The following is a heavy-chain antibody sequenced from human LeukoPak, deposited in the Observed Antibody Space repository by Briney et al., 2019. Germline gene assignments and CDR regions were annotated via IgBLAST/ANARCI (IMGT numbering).Heavy chain of an antibody. Sequence: ASVKVSCKASGYTFTGYYLHWVRQAPGQGLEWMGWINPNSGGTNYAQKFQGRVTMTRDTSISTAYMELSWLRSDDTAVYYCARWMTTVITPDYWGQGTLVTVSS. V-gene: IGHV1-2*02. J-gene: IGHJ4*02. CDR2: INPNSGGT. CDR1: GYTFTGYY. CDR3: ARWMTTVITPDY. D-gene: IGHD4-11*01.